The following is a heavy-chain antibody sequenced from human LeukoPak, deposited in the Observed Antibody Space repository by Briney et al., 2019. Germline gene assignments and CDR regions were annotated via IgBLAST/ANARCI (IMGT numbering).Heavy chain of an antibody. D-gene: IGHD3-16*01. CDR3: ARDAETFGGVSPYYYYYYGMDV. CDR1: GFTFSTFW. Sequence: GGSLRLSCAASGFTFSTFWMTWVRQAPGKGLEWVANIKEDGSENYSVDSVKGRFTISRDNSKNTLYLQMNSLRAEDTAVYYCARDAETFGGVSPYYYYYYGMDVWGQGTTVTVSS. V-gene: IGHV3-7*01. CDR2: IKEDGSEN. J-gene: IGHJ6*02.